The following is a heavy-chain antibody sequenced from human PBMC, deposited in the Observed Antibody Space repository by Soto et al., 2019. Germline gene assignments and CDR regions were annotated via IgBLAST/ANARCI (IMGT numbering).Heavy chain of an antibody. J-gene: IGHJ4*02. CDR3: ARGARNYYHFDY. V-gene: IGHV3-74*01. Sequence: EVQLVESGGGLVQPGGSLRLSCAASGFTFSSHWMHWVRQAPGKGLVWVSRIYTDGSRADYADSVKGRFTISRDNAKNTVYLQVNSLGAEDTAVYYCARGARNYYHFDYWGQGTLVTVSS. D-gene: IGHD1-26*01. CDR2: IYTDGSRA. CDR1: GFTFSSHW.